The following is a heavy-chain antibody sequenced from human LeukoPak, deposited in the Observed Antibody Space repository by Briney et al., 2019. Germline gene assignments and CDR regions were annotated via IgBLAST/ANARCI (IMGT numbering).Heavy chain of an antibody. D-gene: IGHD3-3*01. J-gene: IGHJ6*03. V-gene: IGHV1-69*13. CDR3: AVQLYYDYWSGPNYYYYYYMDV. CDR1: GYTFTSYD. Sequence: SVKVSCKASGYTFTSYDINWVRQATGQGLEWMGGIIPIFGTAHYAQKFQGRVTITADESTSTAYMELSSLRSEDTAVYYCAVQLYYDYWSGPNYYYYYYMDVWGKGTTVTVSS. CDR2: IIPIFGTA.